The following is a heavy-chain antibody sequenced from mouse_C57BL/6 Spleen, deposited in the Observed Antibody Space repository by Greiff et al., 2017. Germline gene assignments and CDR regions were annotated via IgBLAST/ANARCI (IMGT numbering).Heavy chain of an antibody. CDR1: GFTFSDYY. CDR3: ARVGDYGSPFAY. V-gene: IGHV5-16*01. D-gene: IGHD1-1*01. CDR2: INYDGSST. J-gene: IGHJ3*01. Sequence: EVKLVESEGGLVQPGSSMKLSCTASGFTFSDYYMAWVRQVPEKGLEWVANINYDGSSTYYLDSLKSRFIISRDNAKNILYLQMSSLKSEDTATXYCARVGDYGSPFAYWGQGTLVTVSA.